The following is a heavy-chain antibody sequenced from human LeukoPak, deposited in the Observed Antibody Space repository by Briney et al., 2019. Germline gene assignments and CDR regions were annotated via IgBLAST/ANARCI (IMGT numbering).Heavy chain of an antibody. D-gene: IGHD6-13*01. Sequence: GGSLRLSCAASGFTFSSYGMHWVRQAPGKGLERVAVIWYDGSNKYYADSVKGRFTISRDNSKNTLYLQMNSLRAEDTAVYYCARLAAAGSGMDLWGQGTTVTVTS. CDR2: IWYDGSNK. CDR3: ARLAAAGSGMDL. J-gene: IGHJ6*02. V-gene: IGHV3-33*01. CDR1: GFTFSSYG.